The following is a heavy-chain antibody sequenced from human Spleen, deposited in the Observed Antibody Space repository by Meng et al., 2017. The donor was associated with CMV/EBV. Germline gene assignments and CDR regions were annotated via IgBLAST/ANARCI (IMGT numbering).Heavy chain of an antibody. V-gene: IGHV4-31*02. J-gene: IGHJ4*02. Sequence: VSCGSISSGGSYWSWLLQHPEKGLEWIANIYYSGSTHYTPSLKRRATLSVDTSKNQFSLRLGSVTDADTAVYFCARASPGWDYFDYWGRGTLVTVSS. D-gene: IGHD1-14*01. CDR1: CGSISSGGSY. CDR2: IYYSGST. CDR3: ARASPGWDYFDY.